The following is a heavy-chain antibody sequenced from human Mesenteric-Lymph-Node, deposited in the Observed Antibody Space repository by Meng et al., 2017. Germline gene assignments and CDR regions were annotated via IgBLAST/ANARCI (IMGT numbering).Heavy chain of an antibody. D-gene: IGHD1-26*01. CDR3: ATLYSGSYSS. J-gene: IGHJ5*02. CDR2: INPSGGCT. Sequence: ASVKVSCKASGYTFTSYYMHWVRQAPGQGLEWMGIINPSGGCTSYAQKFQGRVTMTRDTSTSTAYMELSSLRSEDTAVYYCATLYSGSYSSWGQGTLVTVSS. CDR1: GYTFTSYY. V-gene: IGHV1-46*01.